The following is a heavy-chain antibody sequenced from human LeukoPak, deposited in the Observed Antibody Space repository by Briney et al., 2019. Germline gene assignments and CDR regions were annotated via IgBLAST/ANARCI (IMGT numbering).Heavy chain of an antibody. CDR1: GFTFSSYA. D-gene: IGHD3-10*01. Sequence: GGSLRLSCAASGFTFSSYAMSWVRQAPGKGLEWVSALSGSGGSTYYADSVKGRFTISRDNSKNTLYLQMNSLRTEDTAVYYCAKASGGSGSYYANYFDYWGQGTLVTVSS. CDR3: AKASGGSGSYYANYFDY. CDR2: LSGSGGST. J-gene: IGHJ4*02. V-gene: IGHV3-23*01.